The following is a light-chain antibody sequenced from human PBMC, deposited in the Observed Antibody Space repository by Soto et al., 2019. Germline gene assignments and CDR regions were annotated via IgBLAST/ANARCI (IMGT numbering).Light chain of an antibody. CDR2: GAS. CDR1: QSISRF. CDR3: QQTYSRWT. J-gene: IGKJ1*01. V-gene: IGKV1-39*01. Sequence: DIQMTQSPSSLSASVGDRVTITCRASQSISRFLNWYQQKPGTAPRLLIYGASSLQSGVPSRFTGSESGTDFTLTISSLQPEEFATYYCQQTYSRWTFGQGTKVDIK.